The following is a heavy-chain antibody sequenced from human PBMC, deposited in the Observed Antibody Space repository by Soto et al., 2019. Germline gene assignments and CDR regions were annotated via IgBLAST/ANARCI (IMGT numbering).Heavy chain of an antibody. CDR3: ARERGYSYGYDY. CDR2: IYYSGST. CDR1: GGSISSGGYY. V-gene: IGHV4-31*03. Sequence: SETLSLTCTVSGGSISSGGYYWSWIRQHPGKGLEWIGYIYYSGSTYYNPSLKSRVTISVDTSKNQFSLKLSSVTAADTAVFYCARERGYSYGYDYWGQGTLVTVSS. D-gene: IGHD5-18*01. J-gene: IGHJ4*02.